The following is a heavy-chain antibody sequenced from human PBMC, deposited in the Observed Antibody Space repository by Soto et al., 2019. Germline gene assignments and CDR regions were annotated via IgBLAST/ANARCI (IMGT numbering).Heavy chain of an antibody. V-gene: IGHV3-30*18. J-gene: IGHJ6*02. D-gene: IGHD5-12*01. Sequence: GGSLRLSCAASGFTFSSYGMHWVRQAPGKGLEWVAVISYDGSNKYYADSVKGRFTISRDNSKNTLYLQMNSLRAEDTAVYYCAKDSGYRGYDYYYYGMDVWGQGTTVTVSS. CDR1: GFTFSSYG. CDR2: ISYDGSNK. CDR3: AKDSGYRGYDYYYYGMDV.